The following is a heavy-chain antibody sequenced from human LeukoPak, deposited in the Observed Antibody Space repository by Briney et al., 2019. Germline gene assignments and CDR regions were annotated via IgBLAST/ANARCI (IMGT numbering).Heavy chain of an antibody. CDR1: GFTFSSYA. V-gene: IGHV3-23*01. J-gene: IGHJ4*02. Sequence: PGGSLRLSCAASGFTFSSYAMSWVRQAPGKGLEWVSAISGSGGSTYYADSVKGRFTISRDNSKNTLYLQMNSLRAEDTAVYYCAKVSSPGIAAAGPYYFDYWGQGTLVTVSS. CDR2: ISGSGGST. CDR3: AKVSSPGIAAAGPYYFDY. D-gene: IGHD6-13*01.